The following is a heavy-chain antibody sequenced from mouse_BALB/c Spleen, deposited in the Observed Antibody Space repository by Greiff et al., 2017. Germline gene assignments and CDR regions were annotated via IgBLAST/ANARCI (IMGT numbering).Heavy chain of an antibody. J-gene: IGHJ4*01. CDR3: ARHYGNYVRAMDY. CDR1: GYSITSDYA. D-gene: IGHD2-1*01. Sequence: EVQLQESGPGLVKPSQSLSLTCTVTGYSITSDYAWNWIRQFPGNKLEWMGYISYSGSTSYNPSLKSRISITRDTSKNQFFLQLNSVTTEDTATYYCARHYGNYVRAMDYWGQGTSVTVSS. CDR2: ISYSGST. V-gene: IGHV3-2*02.